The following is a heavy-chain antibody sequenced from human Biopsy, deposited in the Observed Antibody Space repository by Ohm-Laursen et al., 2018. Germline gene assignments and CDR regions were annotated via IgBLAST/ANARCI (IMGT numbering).Heavy chain of an antibody. Sequence: TQTLTLTCTLSGFSLNTRGMSVTWIRQPPGKALEWLARIDWDDAKFYSESLKTRLTISKGTSENHVVLTLSDVAPVDTATYYCARIPILVVPAAIVYRHRRHLQGLDVWGQGTTVTVSS. D-gene: IGHD2-2*02. CDR3: ARIPILVVPAAIVYRHRRHLQGLDV. CDR1: GFSLNTRGMS. J-gene: IGHJ6*02. CDR2: IDWDDAK. V-gene: IGHV2-70*16.